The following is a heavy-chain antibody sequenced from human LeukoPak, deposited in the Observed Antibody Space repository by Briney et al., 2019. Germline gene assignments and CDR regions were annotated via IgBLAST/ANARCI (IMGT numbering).Heavy chain of an antibody. V-gene: IGHV4-59*08. CDR3: ARVFDILTGYAGGNWFDP. Sequence: SETLSLTCTVSHGSISSYYWSWIRQPPGKGLEWIGYMYYSGSTYYNPSLKSRVTISVDPSKNQFSLKLNSVTAADTAVYYCARVFDILTGYAGGNWFDPWGQGTLVTVSS. J-gene: IGHJ5*02. D-gene: IGHD3-9*01. CDR1: HGSISSYY. CDR2: MYYSGST.